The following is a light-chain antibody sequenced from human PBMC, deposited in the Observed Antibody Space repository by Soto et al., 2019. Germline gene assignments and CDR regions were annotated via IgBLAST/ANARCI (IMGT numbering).Light chain of an antibody. CDR2: DVS. Sequence: EIVLPQSPATLSLSPGERATLSCRASQSVSSYLAWYQQKPGQAPRLLIYDVSNRATGIPARFSGSGSGTDFTLTISSLEPEDFAVYYCQHRYNWLIAFGQGTRLEI. V-gene: IGKV3-11*01. CDR3: QHRYNWLIA. CDR1: QSVSSY. J-gene: IGKJ5*01.